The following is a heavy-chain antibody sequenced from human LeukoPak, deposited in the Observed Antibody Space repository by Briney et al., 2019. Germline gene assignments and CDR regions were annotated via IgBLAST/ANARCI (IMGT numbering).Heavy chain of an antibody. Sequence: ASVKVSCKASGGTFSSYAISWVRQAAGQGLEWMGGIIPIFGTANYAQKFQGRVTITADESTSTAYMELSSLRSEDTAVYYCARGSDYYCSGGSCYGAGTQRAYYYYYMIVWGKGTTVTISS. J-gene: IGHJ6*03. CDR3: ARGSDYYCSGGSCYGAGTQRAYYYYYMIV. V-gene: IGHV1-69*01. D-gene: IGHD2-15*01. CDR1: GGTFSSYA. CDR2: IIPIFGTA.